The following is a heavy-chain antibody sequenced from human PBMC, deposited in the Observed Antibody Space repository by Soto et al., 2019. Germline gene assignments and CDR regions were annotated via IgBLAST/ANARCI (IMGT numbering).Heavy chain of an antibody. J-gene: IGHJ5*02. Sequence: QVQLVQSGAEVKKPGASVRVSCKASGYTFSGHYMHWIRQAPGQGPEWLGWINANSGDTDSAPKFQDRLTMTRDTSISTAYMELSRLRSDDTAVYYCARGGALDGTSPPFNPWGQGTLVTVSS. CDR1: GYTFSGHY. CDR3: ARGGALDGTSPPFNP. V-gene: IGHV1-2*02. D-gene: IGHD6-19*01. CDR2: INANSGDT.